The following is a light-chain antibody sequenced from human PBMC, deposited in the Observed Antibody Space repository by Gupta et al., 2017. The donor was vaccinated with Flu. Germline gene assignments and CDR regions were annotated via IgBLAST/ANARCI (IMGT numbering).Light chain of an antibody. CDR3: SSYTRSTTWV. Sequence: QSALTQPASVSGSPGQSLTLSCPGTSSDVGGYNYVSWYQQHPGKAPKLMIYEVTNRPSGVSDRFSGSKSGNTASLTISGLQAEDEADYYCSSYTRSTTWVFGGGTKLTVL. V-gene: IGLV2-14*01. J-gene: IGLJ3*02. CDR1: SSDVGGYNY. CDR2: EVT.